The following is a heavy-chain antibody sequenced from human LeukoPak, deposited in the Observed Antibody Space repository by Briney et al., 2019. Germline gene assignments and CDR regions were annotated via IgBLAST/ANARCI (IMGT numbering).Heavy chain of an antibody. CDR3: ARDLGRPYDYVWGSYRPDY. CDR2: IYHSGST. D-gene: IGHD3-16*02. CDR1: GGSISSSNW. Sequence: SGTLSLTCAVSGGSISSSNWWSWVCQPPGKGLEWIGEIYHSGSTNYNPSLKSRVTISVDKSKNQFSLKLSSVTADDTAVYFCARDLGRPYDYVWGSYRPDYWGQGTLVTVSS. V-gene: IGHV4-4*02. J-gene: IGHJ4*02.